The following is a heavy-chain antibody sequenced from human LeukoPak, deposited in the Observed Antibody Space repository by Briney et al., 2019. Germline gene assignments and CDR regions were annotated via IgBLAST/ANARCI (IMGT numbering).Heavy chain of an antibody. Sequence: SETLSLTCAVYGGSFSGYYWSWIRQPPGKGLEWIGEINHSGSTNYNPSLKSRVTISVDTSKNQFSLKLSSVTAADTAVYYCARGWPAALDYWGQGTLVTVSP. CDR3: ARGWPAALDY. D-gene: IGHD2-2*01. J-gene: IGHJ4*02. CDR1: GGSFSGYY. V-gene: IGHV4-34*01. CDR2: INHSGST.